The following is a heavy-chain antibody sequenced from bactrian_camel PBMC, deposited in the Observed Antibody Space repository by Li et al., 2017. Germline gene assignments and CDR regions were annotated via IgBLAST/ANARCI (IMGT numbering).Heavy chain of an antibody. Sequence: VQLVESGGGSVQAGGSLRLSCEASGATFRTRYMGWVRQAPGKEREGIARLHSDGTAQYADSVKGRFTLSHAGRTLFLQMNSLKPEDTAMYYCAADTTCRVGCLVLADAADWPIWGQGTQVTVS. J-gene: IGHJ4*01. CDR1: GATFRTRY. CDR2: LHSDGTA. V-gene: IGHV3S10*01. D-gene: IGHD3*01. CDR3: AADTTCRVGCLVLADAADWPI.